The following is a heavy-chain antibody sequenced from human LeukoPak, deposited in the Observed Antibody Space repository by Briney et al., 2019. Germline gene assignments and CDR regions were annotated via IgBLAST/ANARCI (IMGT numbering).Heavy chain of an antibody. J-gene: IGHJ4*02. Sequence: ASVKVSCKASGYTFTSYDINWVRQATGQGLEWMGWMNPNSGNTGYAQKFQGRVTMTRNTSISTAYMELSSLRAEDTAVYYCAKDLDVDTAMVFDYWGQGTLVTVSS. CDR2: MNPNSGNT. D-gene: IGHD5-18*01. CDR3: AKDLDVDTAMVFDY. V-gene: IGHV1-8*01. CDR1: GYTFTSYD.